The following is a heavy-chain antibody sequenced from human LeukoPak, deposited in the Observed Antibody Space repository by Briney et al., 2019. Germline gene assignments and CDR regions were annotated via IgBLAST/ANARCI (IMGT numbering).Heavy chain of an antibody. CDR1: GFTFSSYA. D-gene: IGHD2-2*02. CDR3: AKFTGVYCSSTSCYKDYYYYGMDV. CDR2: ISGSGGST. Sequence: GGSLRLSCAASGFTFSSYAMSWVRQAPGKGLEWVSAISGSGGSTYYADSVKGRFTISRDNSKNTLYLKMNSLRAEDTAVYYCAKFTGVYCSSTSCYKDYYYYGMDVWGQGTTVTVSS. J-gene: IGHJ6*02. V-gene: IGHV3-23*01.